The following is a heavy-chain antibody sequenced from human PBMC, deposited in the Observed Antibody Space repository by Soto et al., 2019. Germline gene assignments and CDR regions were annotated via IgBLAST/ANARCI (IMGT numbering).Heavy chain of an antibody. CDR1: GFTVSSNY. J-gene: IGHJ4*02. V-gene: IGHV3-66*01. Sequence: EVQLVESGGGLVPPGGSLRLSCAASGFTVSSNYMSWVRQAPGKGLEWVSVIYSGGSTYYADSVKGRFTISRDNSKNTLYLQMNSLRAEDTAVYYCARTRVGRGFDYWGQGTLVTVSS. CDR3: ARTRVGRGFDY. CDR2: IYSGGST. D-gene: IGHD1-26*01.